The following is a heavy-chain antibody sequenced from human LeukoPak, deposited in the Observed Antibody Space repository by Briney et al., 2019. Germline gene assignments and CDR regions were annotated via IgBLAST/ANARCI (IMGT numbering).Heavy chain of an antibody. V-gene: IGHV3-21*06. CDR2: ISSGSSYI. CDR1: GFTFDDYG. Sequence: GGSLRLSCAASGFTFDDYGMSWVRQAPGKGLEWVSFISSGSSYIYYADSVKGRFTISRDNAKNSLYLQMNSLRAEDMAVYYCARAPGYRSFLDYWGQGTLVTVSS. CDR3: ARAPGYRSFLDY. J-gene: IGHJ4*02. D-gene: IGHD5-12*01.